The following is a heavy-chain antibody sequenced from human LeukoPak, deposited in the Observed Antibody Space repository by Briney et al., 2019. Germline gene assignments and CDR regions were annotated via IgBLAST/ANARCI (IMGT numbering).Heavy chain of an antibody. CDR3: ARTVVSSSLDMDV. CDR2: IIPSFGTA. D-gene: IGHD6-6*01. V-gene: IGHV1-69*05. J-gene: IGHJ6*03. CDR1: GGTFSSYA. Sequence: SVTVSCKASGGTFSSYAISWVRQAPGQGLEWMGGIIPSFGTANYAQKFQGRVTITTDESTSTAYMELSSLRSEDTAVYYCARTVVSSSLDMDVWGKGTTVTVSS.